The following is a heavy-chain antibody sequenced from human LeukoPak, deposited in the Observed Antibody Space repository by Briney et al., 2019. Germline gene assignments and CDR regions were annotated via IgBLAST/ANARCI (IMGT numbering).Heavy chain of an antibody. CDR1: GYTFTSYG. D-gene: IGHD6-19*01. J-gene: IGHJ4*02. V-gene: IGHV1-18*01. CDR2: ISAYNGNT. Sequence: GASVKVSCKASGYTFTSYGISWVRQAPGQGLEWMGWISAYNGNTIYAQKLQGRVTMTTDTSTSTAYMELRSLRSDDTAVYYCARASGYSSGHDYFDYWGQGTLVTVSS. CDR3: ARASGYSSGHDYFDY.